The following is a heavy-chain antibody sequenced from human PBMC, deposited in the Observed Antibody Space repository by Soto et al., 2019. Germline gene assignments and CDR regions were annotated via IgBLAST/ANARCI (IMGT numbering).Heavy chain of an antibody. CDR1: GGSISNHY. Sequence: QVQLQESGPGLVKPSETLSLTCSVSGGSISNHYWSWIRQPPGKGLEWIGYIYYNGNTNYNPSLQRRVTMSGDTSRNQISLKLTTVTAADTAVYYCTRANWYSEYWGQGTLVTVSS. CDR3: TRANWYSEY. CDR2: IYYNGNT. V-gene: IGHV4-59*11. D-gene: IGHD7-27*01. J-gene: IGHJ4*02.